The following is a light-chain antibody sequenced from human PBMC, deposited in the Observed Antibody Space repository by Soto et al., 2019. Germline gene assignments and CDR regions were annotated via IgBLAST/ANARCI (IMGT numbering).Light chain of an antibody. CDR3: CSYAGTYTHVV. V-gene: IGLV2-11*01. Sequence: QSALTQPRSVSGSPGQSATISCTGTSSDVGGYDYVSWYQQYPGKAPKVMIYDVTKRPSGVPDRFSGSKSGNTASLTISGLQAEDEADYYCCSYAGTYTHVVFGGGTKLTVL. CDR2: DVT. CDR1: SSDVGGYDY. J-gene: IGLJ2*01.